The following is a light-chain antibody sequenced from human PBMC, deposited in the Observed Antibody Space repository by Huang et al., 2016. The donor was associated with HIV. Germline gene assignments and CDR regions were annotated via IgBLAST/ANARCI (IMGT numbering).Light chain of an antibody. Sequence: DIQLTQSPSTLSASVGDRLTTTCRASQNISSWLAWYQQKPGKAPKHLIYKISSLESGVPSRFSGSGSGTKFTLTINSLQPDDIGTYYCQYGETFGQGSKVEVK. CDR1: QNISSW. CDR2: KIS. J-gene: IGKJ1*01. V-gene: IGKV1-5*03. CDR3: QYGET.